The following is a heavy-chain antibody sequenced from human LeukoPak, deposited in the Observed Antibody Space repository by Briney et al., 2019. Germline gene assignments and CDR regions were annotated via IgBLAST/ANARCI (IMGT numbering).Heavy chain of an antibody. J-gene: IGHJ5*02. CDR3: ARDRRYGSGSYYKIWFDP. Sequence: ASVKVSCKASGYTFTSYGINWVRQAPGRGLEWMGWISAYNGNTNYAQKLQGRVTMTTDTSTGTAYMELRSLRSNDTAVYYCARDRRYGSGSYYKIWFDPWGQGTLVTVSS. CDR2: ISAYNGNT. V-gene: IGHV1-18*01. CDR1: GYTFTSYG. D-gene: IGHD3-10*01.